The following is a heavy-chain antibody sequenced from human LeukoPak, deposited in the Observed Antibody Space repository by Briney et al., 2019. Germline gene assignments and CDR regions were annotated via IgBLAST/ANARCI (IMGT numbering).Heavy chain of an antibody. CDR3: AGSEDATWFDP. V-gene: IGHV1-69*04. Sequence: SVKVSCKASGYTFTSYDINWVRQAPGQGLEWMGRIIPIFGIANYAQKFQGRVTITADKSTSTAYMELSSLRSEDTAVYYCAGSEDATWFDPWGQGTLVTVSS. D-gene: IGHD3-10*01. CDR1: GYTFTSYD. J-gene: IGHJ5*02. CDR2: IIPIFGIA.